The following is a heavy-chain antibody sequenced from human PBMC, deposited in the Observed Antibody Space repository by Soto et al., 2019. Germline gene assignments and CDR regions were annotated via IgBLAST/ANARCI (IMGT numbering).Heavy chain of an antibody. CDR1: GYTFTSYD. D-gene: IGHD2-15*01. CDR2: MNPNSGNT. CDR3: ARGYCSGGSCYATQPFNY. J-gene: IGHJ4*02. Sequence: ASVKVSCKASGYTFTSYDINWVRQATGQGLEWMGWMNPNSGNTDYAQKFQGRVTMTRNTSISTAYMELSSLRSEDTAVYYCARGYCSGGSCYATQPFNYWGQGTLVPVSS. V-gene: IGHV1-8*01.